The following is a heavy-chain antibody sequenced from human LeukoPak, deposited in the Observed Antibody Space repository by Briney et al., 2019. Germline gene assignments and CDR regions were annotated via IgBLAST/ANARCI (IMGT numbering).Heavy chain of an antibody. V-gene: IGHV4-34*01. J-gene: IGHJ6*03. CDR3: ASSTYGYYYYYKDV. Sequence: SETLSLTCAVYGGSFSGYYWSWIRQPPGKGLEWIGEINHSGSTNYNPSLKSRVTISVDTSKNQFSLKLSSVTAADTAVYYCASSTYGYYYYYKDVWGKGTTVTVSS. CDR2: INHSGST. CDR1: GGSFSGYY. D-gene: IGHD4-17*01.